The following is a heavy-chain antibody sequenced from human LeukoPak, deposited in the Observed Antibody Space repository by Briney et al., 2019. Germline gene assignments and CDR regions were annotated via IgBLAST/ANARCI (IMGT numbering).Heavy chain of an antibody. CDR1: GFTFSSYA. CDR2: ISYDGSNK. D-gene: IGHD4-17*01. CDR3: AKGDYGDYVAVPFDY. Sequence: PGGSLRLSCAASGFTFSSYAMHWVRQAPGKGLEWVAVISYDGSNKYYADSVKGRFTISRDNSKNTLYLQMNSLRAEDTAVYYCAKGDYGDYVAVPFDYWGQGTLVTVSS. V-gene: IGHV3-30*04. J-gene: IGHJ4*02.